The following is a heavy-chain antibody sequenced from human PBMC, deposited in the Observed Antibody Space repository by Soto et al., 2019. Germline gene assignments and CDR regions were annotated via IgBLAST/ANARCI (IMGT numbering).Heavy chain of an antibody. D-gene: IGHD4-17*01. Sequence: QVQLQESGPGLVKPSQTLSLTCTVSGGSISRGGYYWNWIRQHPGKGLEWIGYIYYTGSTYYNPSLKSRVTISADTSKNQFSLKLSSVTAADTAVYYCASGIYGYISNFDSWGQGTLVTVSS. CDR1: GGSISRGGYY. CDR3: ASGIYGYISNFDS. CDR2: IYYTGST. V-gene: IGHV4-31*02. J-gene: IGHJ4*02.